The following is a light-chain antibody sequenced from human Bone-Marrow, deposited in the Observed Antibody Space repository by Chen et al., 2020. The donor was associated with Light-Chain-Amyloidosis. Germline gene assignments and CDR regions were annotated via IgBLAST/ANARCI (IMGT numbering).Light chain of an antibody. V-gene: IGLV3-25*03. CDR3: QSADSSGTYEVI. CDR1: DLPTKY. Sequence: SYELTQPPSVSVSPGQTAGITCSGDDLPTKYAYWYQQKPGQAPVLVIHRDTERPSGISERFSGSSSGTTATLTISGVQAEDEADYHGQSADSSGTYEVIFGGGTKLTVL. CDR2: RDT. J-gene: IGLJ2*01.